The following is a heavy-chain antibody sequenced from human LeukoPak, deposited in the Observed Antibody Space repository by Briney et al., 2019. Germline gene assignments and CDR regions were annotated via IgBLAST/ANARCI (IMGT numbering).Heavy chain of an antibody. D-gene: IGHD3-22*01. Sequence: SETLSLTCAVYGGSFSSGGYYWGWIRQPPGKGLEWIGSIYYSGSTYYNPSLKSRVTISVDTSKNQFSLKLSSVTAADTAVYYCARSPSITMIMDYWGQGTLVTVSS. J-gene: IGHJ4*02. CDR2: IYYSGST. V-gene: IGHV4-39*07. CDR3: ARSPSITMIMDY. CDR1: GGSFSSGGYY.